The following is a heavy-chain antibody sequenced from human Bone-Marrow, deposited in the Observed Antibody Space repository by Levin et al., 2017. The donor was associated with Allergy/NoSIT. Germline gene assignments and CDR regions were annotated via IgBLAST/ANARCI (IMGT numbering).Heavy chain of an antibody. Sequence: GGSLRLSCEATGFSFTDYGMHWVRQAPGKGLEWVAIIWSDGSNRYYTDSVKGRFTISRDTSKNTLYLQMNSLRVEDTAVYYCARNRGSNSSPVGWFDPWGQGTLVTVSS. D-gene: IGHD6-6*01. CDR3: ARNRGSNSSPVGWFDP. CDR2: IWSDGSNR. J-gene: IGHJ5*02. CDR1: GFSFTDYG. V-gene: IGHV3-33*01.